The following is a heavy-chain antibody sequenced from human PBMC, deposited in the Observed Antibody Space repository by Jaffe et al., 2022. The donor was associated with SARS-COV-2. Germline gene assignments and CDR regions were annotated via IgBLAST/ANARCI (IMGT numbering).Heavy chain of an antibody. CDR1: GLSLTTTGVG. Sequence: QITLKESGPSVVEPTETLTLTCTLSGLSLTTTGVGVGWVRQFPGQALEWLALIFWDDDRRYRPSPKSRFSIMKDTSKNQVVFTMTDLDPDDTATYYCVGLGPGNGFDVWGQGTGVTVSS. V-gene: IGHV2-5*02. J-gene: IGHJ3*01. CDR3: VGLGPGNGFDV. CDR2: IFWDDDR. D-gene: IGHD1-26*01.